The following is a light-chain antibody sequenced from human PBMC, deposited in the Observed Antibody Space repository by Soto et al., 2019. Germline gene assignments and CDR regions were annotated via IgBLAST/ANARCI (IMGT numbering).Light chain of an antibody. CDR1: SSNIGSNY. CDR2: END. Sequence: QSALTQPPSVSAAPGQKVTISCSGSSSNIGSNYVSWYQQLPGTAPKLLIYENDKRPSGIPDRFSGSKSGTSATLGITGLQTGDEADYYCGTWDSSLSAHVFGTGTKVTVL. V-gene: IGLV1-51*02. CDR3: GTWDSSLSAHV. J-gene: IGLJ1*01.